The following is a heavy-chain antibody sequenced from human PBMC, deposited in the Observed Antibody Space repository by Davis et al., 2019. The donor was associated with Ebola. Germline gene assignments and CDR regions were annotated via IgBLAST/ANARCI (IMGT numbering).Heavy chain of an antibody. D-gene: IGHD6-13*01. J-gene: IGHJ4*02. CDR2: ISSSGSTI. CDR1: GFTFSDYY. CDR3: ARDFGLAAAGTAFDY. Sequence: PGGSLRLSCAASGFTFSDYYMSWIRQAPGKGLEWVSYISSSGSTIYYADSVKGRFTISRDNSKSTLYLQMNSLRAEDTAVYYCARDFGLAAAGTAFDYWGQGTLVTVSS. V-gene: IGHV3-11*04.